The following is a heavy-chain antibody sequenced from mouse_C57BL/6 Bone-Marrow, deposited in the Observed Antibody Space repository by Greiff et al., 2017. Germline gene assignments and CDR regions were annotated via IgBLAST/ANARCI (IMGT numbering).Heavy chain of an antibody. CDR3: ARESSYDWFAY. J-gene: IGHJ3*01. Sequence: VQLQQSGAELVMPGASVKLSCKASGYTFTSYWMHWVKQRPGQGLEWIGEIDPSDSYTNYNQKFKGKSTLTVDKSSSTAYMQLSRLTSEDSAVYSCARESSYDWFAYWGQGTLVTVSA. CDR2: IDPSDSYT. V-gene: IGHV1-69*01. D-gene: IGHD1-1*01. CDR1: GYTFTSYW.